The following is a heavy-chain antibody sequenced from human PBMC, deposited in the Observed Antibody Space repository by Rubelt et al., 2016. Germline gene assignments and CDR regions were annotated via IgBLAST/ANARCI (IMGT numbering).Heavy chain of an antibody. J-gene: IGHJ4*02. CDR2: INPSGGST. CDR1: GYTFTSYY. Sequence: QVQLVQSGAEVKKPGASVKVSCKASGYTFTSYYMHWVRQAPGQGLEWMGIINPSGGSTSYTKRFQCRVTMTRDTATGTVYVELSSLRSEDTAVYYCARTKTVEMATIPLAYWGQGTLVTVSS. CDR3: ARTKTVEMATIPLAY. V-gene: IGHV1-46*01. D-gene: IGHD5-24*01.